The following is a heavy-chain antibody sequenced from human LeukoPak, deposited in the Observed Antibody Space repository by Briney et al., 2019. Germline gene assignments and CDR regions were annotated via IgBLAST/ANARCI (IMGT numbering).Heavy chain of an antibody. CDR3: ARDRAGPAAGTPSFDY. CDR1: GFTFSSYA. V-gene: IGHV3-30-3*01. J-gene: IGHJ4*02. D-gene: IGHD6-13*01. Sequence: GGSLRLSCAASGFTFSSYAMHWVRQAPGKGLEWVAVISYDGSNKYYADSVKGRFTISRDNSKNTLYLQMNSLRAEDTAVYYCARDRAGPAAGTPSFDYWGQGTLVTVSS. CDR2: ISYDGSNK.